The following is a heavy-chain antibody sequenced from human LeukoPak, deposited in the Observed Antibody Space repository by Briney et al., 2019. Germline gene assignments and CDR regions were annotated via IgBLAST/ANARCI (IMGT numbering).Heavy chain of an antibody. Sequence: PGGSLRLSCAASGFTVSSNYMSWVRQAPGKGLEWVSVIYSGGSTYYADSVKGRFTISRDNSKNTVYLQMNSLRAEDTAVYYCARDPGGPHTVKWGAFDIWGQGTMVTVSS. V-gene: IGHV3-53*01. D-gene: IGHD2-2*02. CDR3: ARDPGGPHTVKWGAFDI. CDR1: GFTVSSNY. CDR2: IYSGGST. J-gene: IGHJ3*02.